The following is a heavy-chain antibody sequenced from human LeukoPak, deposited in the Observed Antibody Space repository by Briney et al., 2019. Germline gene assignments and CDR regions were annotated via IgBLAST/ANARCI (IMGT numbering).Heavy chain of an antibody. V-gene: IGHV4-39*01. D-gene: IGHD3-9*01. CDR1: GGSISSSSYY. Sequence: SETLSLTCTVSGGSISSSSYYWGWIRQPPGKGLEWIGTIYYSGSTFSNPSFRSRVTISVDTSQNQFSLKLSSVTAADTAVYYCARLLAIILTGPGSNYYYGMDVWGQGTTVTVSS. CDR3: ARLLAIILTGPGSNYYYGMDV. CDR2: IYYSGST. J-gene: IGHJ6*02.